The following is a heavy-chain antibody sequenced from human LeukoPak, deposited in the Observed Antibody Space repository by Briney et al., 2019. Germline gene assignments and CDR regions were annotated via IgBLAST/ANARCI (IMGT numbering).Heavy chain of an antibody. CDR2: IKQDGSEK. CDR3: ARDKRTGDSYFDS. J-gene: IGHJ4*02. Sequence: GGSLRLSCAASGFSFSSYWMSWVRQAPGKGLEWVANIKQDGSEKYYVDSVKGRFTISRDNAKYSLYLQMDSLRAEDTAVYYCARDKRTGDSYFDSWGQGTLVTVSS. D-gene: IGHD7-27*01. CDR1: GFSFSSYW. V-gene: IGHV3-7*01.